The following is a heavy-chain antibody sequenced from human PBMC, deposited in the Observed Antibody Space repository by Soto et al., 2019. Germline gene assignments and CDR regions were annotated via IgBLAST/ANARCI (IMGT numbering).Heavy chain of an antibody. V-gene: IGHV3-11*05. CDR2: ISSSSSYT. D-gene: IGHD3-16*02. Sequence: GGSLRLSCAASGFTFSDYYMSWIRQAPGKGLEWVSYISSSSSYTNYADSVKGRFTISRDNAKNSLYLQMNSLRAEDTAVYYCARENYRYGGYFHWFDPWGQGTLVTVSS. J-gene: IGHJ5*02. CDR1: GFTFSDYY. CDR3: ARENYRYGGYFHWFDP.